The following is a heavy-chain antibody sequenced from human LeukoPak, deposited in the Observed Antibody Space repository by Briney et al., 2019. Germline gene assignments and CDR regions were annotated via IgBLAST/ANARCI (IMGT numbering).Heavy chain of an antibody. CDR1: GFTFSSYA. Sequence: GGSLRLSCAASGFTFSSYAMSWVRQAPGKGLEWVSAISGSGGSTYYADSVKGRFTISRDNSKNTLYLQMNSLRAVDTAVYYCAKDGIVVVPAAIGPDDAFDIWGQGTMVTVSS. CDR2: ISGSGGST. V-gene: IGHV3-23*01. J-gene: IGHJ3*02. CDR3: AKDGIVVVPAAIGPDDAFDI. D-gene: IGHD2-2*02.